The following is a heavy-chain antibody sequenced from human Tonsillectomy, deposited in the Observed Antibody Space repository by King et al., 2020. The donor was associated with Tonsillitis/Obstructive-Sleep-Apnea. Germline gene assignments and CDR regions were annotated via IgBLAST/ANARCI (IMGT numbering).Heavy chain of an antibody. Sequence: VQLQQWGAGLLKPSETLSLTCAVYGGSFSGYYWSWIRQPPGKGLEWIGEINHSGSTNYNPSLKSRVTISVVTSKNQFSLKLSSLIAADTAVYYCAGRIAMVRGVNKGFQHWGQGTLVTVSS. CDR2: INHSGST. CDR3: AGRIAMVRGVNKGFQH. D-gene: IGHD3-10*01. CDR1: GGSFSGYY. V-gene: IGHV4-34*01. J-gene: IGHJ1*01.